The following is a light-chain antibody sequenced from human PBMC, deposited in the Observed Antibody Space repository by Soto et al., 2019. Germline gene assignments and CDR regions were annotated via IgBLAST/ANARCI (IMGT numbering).Light chain of an antibody. V-gene: IGLV2-11*01. CDR3: CSYAGSYPVV. J-gene: IGLJ2*01. CDR1: SSDVGGYNY. CDR2: DVS. Sequence: QSVLTQPRSVSGSPGQSVTISCTGTSSDVGGYNYVSWYQQHPGKAPKLMIYDVSKRPSGVPDRFSGSKSGNTASLTISGPQAEDGADYYCCSYAGSYPVVFGGGTKLTVL.